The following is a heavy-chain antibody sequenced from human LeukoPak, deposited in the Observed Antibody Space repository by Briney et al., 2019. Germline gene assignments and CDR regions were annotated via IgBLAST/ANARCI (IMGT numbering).Heavy chain of an antibody. Sequence: PSETLSLTCTVSGGSISRSGYYWGWIRQPPGKGLEWVGSIFYSGSTYYNPSLKSRVTISRDTSKNQFSLKLSSVTAADTAVYYCAREGAAAGIDYWGQGTLVTVSS. CDR3: AREGAAAGIDY. CDR2: IFYSGST. V-gene: IGHV4-39*07. CDR1: GGSISRSGYY. D-gene: IGHD6-13*01. J-gene: IGHJ4*02.